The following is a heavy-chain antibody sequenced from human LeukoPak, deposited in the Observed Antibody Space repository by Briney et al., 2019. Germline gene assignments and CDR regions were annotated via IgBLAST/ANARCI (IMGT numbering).Heavy chain of an antibody. D-gene: IGHD4-17*01. V-gene: IGHV3-48*01. J-gene: IGHJ3*02. CDR3: ARDGHYDAFDI. CDR2: ISSSSSTI. Sequence: GGSLRLSCAASGFTFSSYSMNWVRQAPGKGLEWVSYISSSSSTIYYADSVKGRFTISRDNAKNSLYLQMNSLRAEDTAVYYCARDGHYDAFDIWGQGTMVTVSS. CDR1: GFTFSSYS.